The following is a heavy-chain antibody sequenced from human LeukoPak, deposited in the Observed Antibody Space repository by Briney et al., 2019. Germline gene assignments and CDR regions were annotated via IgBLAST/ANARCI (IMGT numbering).Heavy chain of an antibody. Sequence: KSSETLSLTCTVSGGSISSYYWSWIRQPPGKGLEWIGYIYYSGSTNYNPSLKSRVTISVDTSKNQFSLKLSSVTAADTAVYYCARAYYYGSGSYGFDCWGQGTLVTVSS. CDR3: ARAYYYGSGSYGFDC. D-gene: IGHD3-10*01. CDR1: GGSISSYY. V-gene: IGHV4-59*01. CDR2: IYYSGST. J-gene: IGHJ4*02.